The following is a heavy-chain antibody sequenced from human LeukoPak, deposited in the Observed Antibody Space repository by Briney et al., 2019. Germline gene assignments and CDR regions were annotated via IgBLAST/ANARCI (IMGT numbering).Heavy chain of an antibody. Sequence: GGSLRLSCAASGSTFSSYSMNWVRQAPGKGLEWVSSISSSSSYIYYADSVKGRFTISRDNAKNSLYLQMNSLRAEDTAVYYCARDTYCGGDCYSNYFDYWGQGTLVTVSS. CDR1: GSTFSSYS. CDR2: ISSSSSYI. D-gene: IGHD2-21*02. V-gene: IGHV3-21*01. CDR3: ARDTYCGGDCYSNYFDY. J-gene: IGHJ4*02.